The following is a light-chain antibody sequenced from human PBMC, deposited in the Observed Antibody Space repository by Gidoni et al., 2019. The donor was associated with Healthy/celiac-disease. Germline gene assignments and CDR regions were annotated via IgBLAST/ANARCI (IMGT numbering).Light chain of an antibody. V-gene: IGLV3-1*01. CDR1: KLGDKY. Sequence: SYELTQPPSVSVSPGQTASITCSGDKLGDKYACGYHQKPGQSPVLDIYQDSKRPSGIPERFSGYNSGNTATLTISGTQARDEADYYWQAWDSSTAVFGGGTKLTVL. J-gene: IGLJ2*01. CDR2: QDS. CDR3: QAWDSSTAV.